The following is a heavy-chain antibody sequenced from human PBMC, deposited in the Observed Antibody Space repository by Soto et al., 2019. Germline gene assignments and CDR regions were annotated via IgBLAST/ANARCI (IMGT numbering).Heavy chain of an antibody. CDR1: GGSISSSSYY. D-gene: IGHD1-26*01. CDR3: ARHNEWELLRPFDY. V-gene: IGHV4-39*01. Sequence: SETLSLTCTVSGGSISSSSYYWGWIRQPPGKGLEWIGTICYSGSTNYNPSLKSRVTISVDTSKNQFSLKLTSVTAADTAVYYCARHNEWELLRPFDYWGQGTLVT. CDR2: ICYSGST. J-gene: IGHJ4*02.